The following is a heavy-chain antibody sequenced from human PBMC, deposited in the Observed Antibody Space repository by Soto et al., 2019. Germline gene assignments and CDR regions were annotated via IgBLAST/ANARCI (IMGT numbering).Heavy chain of an antibody. CDR1: GFTFDDYT. Sequence: GGSLRLSCAASGFTFDDYTMHWVRQAPGKGLEWVSLISWDGGSTYYADSVKGRFTISRDNSKNSLYLQMNSLRTEDTALYYCAKDKTAMVMRGHYYGMDVWGQGTTVTVSS. D-gene: IGHD5-18*01. CDR2: ISWDGGST. J-gene: IGHJ6*02. V-gene: IGHV3-43*01. CDR3: AKDKTAMVMRGHYYGMDV.